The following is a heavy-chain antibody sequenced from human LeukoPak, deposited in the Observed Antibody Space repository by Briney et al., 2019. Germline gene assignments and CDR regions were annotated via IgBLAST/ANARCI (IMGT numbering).Heavy chain of an antibody. J-gene: IGHJ4*02. D-gene: IGHD4-17*01. V-gene: IGHV1-2*02. CDR1: GYTFTGYY. CDR2: INPNTGGT. CDR3: ARGGEPGYGDFLTDY. Sequence: ASVKVSCKASGYTFTGYYIHWVRQAPGQGLEWMGWINPNTGGTKYAQKFQGRVTMTRDTSISTAYMELSRLGSDDTAVYYCARGGEPGYGDFLTDYWGQGTLVTVSS.